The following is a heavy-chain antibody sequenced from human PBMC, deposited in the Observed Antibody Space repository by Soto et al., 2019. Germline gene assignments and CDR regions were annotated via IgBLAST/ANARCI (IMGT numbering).Heavy chain of an antibody. CDR3: ARDQPQYHDFCSGYTDYYYYGMDV. J-gene: IGHJ6*02. D-gene: IGHD3-3*01. V-gene: IGHV1-3*01. Sequence: ASVKVSCKASGYTFTSYAMHWVRQAPGQRLEWMGWINAGNGNTKYSQKFQGRVTITRDTSASTAYMELSSLRSEDTAVYYCARDQPQYHDFCSGYTDYYYYGMDVWGQGTTVTVAS. CDR2: INAGNGNT. CDR1: GYTFTSYA.